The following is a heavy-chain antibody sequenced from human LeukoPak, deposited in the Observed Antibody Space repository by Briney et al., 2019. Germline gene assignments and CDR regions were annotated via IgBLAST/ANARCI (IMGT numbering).Heavy chain of an antibody. D-gene: IGHD3-16*01. CDR3: ARGRGMITFGGVSYFNWFDP. J-gene: IGHJ5*02. Sequence: TSETLSLTCAVYGGSFSGYYWSWIRQPPGKGLEWIGEINHSGSTNYNPSLKSRVTISVDTSKSQFSLKLSSVTAADTAVYYCARGRGMITFGGVSYFNWFDPWGQGTLVTVSS. V-gene: IGHV4-34*01. CDR2: INHSGST. CDR1: GGSFSGYY.